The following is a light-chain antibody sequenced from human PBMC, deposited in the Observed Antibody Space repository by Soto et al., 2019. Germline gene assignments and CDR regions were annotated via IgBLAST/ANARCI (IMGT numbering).Light chain of an antibody. CDR1: QSISSW. CDR3: QQYNSYSTWT. V-gene: IGKV1-5*03. Sequence: DIQMTQSPSSLSASVGGRVTITCRASQSISSWLAWYQKKPVKAPKLLXYKASTLQSGVPSRFSGSGSGTEFTLTISSLQTDDFATYYCQQYNSYSTWTFGQGTKVDIK. CDR2: KAS. J-gene: IGKJ1*01.